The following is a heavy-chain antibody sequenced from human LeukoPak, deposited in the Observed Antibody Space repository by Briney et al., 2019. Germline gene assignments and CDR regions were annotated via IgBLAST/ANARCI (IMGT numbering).Heavy chain of an antibody. V-gene: IGHV3-21*01. CDR2: ISSSSSYI. Sequence: GGSLRLSCAASGFTFSDYSMNWVRQAPGKGLEWVSSISSSSSYIYYADSVKGRFTISRDNAKNSLYLQMNSLRAEDTAVYYCARLASTTVERAFDIWGQGTMVTVSS. CDR3: ARLASTTVERAFDI. D-gene: IGHD4-17*01. J-gene: IGHJ3*02. CDR1: GFTFSDYS.